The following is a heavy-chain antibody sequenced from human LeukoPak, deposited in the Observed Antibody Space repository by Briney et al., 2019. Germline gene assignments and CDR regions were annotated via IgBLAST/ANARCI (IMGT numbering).Heavy chain of an antibody. Sequence: PGGSLRLSCAASGFTFSSYIMNWVRQAPGKGLEGVSSISSSSSYIYYADSVKRRFTISRDNAKNSLYLQMNSLRAEDAAVYYCATVFWCSGSSRYSPYYFDYWGQGTLVTVSS. V-gene: IGHV3-21*01. CDR2: ISSSSSYI. D-gene: IGHD2-15*01. CDR1: GFTFSSYI. CDR3: ATVFWCSGSSRYSPYYFDY. J-gene: IGHJ4*02.